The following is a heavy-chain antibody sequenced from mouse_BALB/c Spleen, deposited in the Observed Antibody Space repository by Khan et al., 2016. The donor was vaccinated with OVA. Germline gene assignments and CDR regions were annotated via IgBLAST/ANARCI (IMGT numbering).Heavy chain of an antibody. V-gene: IGHV1-4*01. CDR2: INPSNGYT. Sequence: QVQLKQSGAELARPGASVKMSCKASGYTFTNYTIHWIKQRPGQGLEWIGYINPSNGYTNYNQKFKDKATLTTDKSSNTAYLQLSSLTSDDSAVYNCVGDGAYHRNGGWFAYWGQGTLVTVSA. J-gene: IGHJ3*01. CDR3: VGDGAYHRNGGWFAY. D-gene: IGHD2-14*01. CDR1: GYTFTNYT.